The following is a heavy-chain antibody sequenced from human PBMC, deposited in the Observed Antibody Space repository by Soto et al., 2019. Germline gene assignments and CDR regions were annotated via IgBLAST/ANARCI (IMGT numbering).Heavy chain of an antibody. Sequence: GGSLRLSCAASGFTVSNNHMTWVRQAPGKGLEWVAVIWYDGSNKYYADYVKGRFTISRDNSKNTLYLQMNSLRAEDTAVYYCARDGYCSGGSCYSVPVFDYWGQGTLVTVSS. V-gene: IGHV3-33*08. CDR3: ARDGYCSGGSCYSVPVFDY. CDR1: GFTVSNNH. CDR2: IWYDGSNK. D-gene: IGHD2-15*01. J-gene: IGHJ4*02.